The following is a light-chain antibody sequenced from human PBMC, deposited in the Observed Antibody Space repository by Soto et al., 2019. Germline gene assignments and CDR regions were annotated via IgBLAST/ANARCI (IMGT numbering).Light chain of an antibody. V-gene: IGKV2D-29*01. J-gene: IGKJ2*01. CDR1: QSLVRSDGKTY. CDR3: MHSVQLPRT. Sequence: DIVMTQTPVSLSVTPGQPASISCKSSQSLVRSDGKTYLYWYLQKAGQAPQLLINEVSIRFTGVPDRFSGSGSVTDFTLKISGVEAEDVGVYYCMHSVQLPRTFGQGTKLEIK. CDR2: EVS.